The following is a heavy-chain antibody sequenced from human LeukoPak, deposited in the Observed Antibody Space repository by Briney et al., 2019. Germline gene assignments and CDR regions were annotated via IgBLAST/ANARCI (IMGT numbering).Heavy chain of an antibody. CDR2: ISGSGGST. J-gene: IGHJ3*02. D-gene: IGHD3-9*01. Sequence: PGGSLRLSCAASGFIFSSYAMSWVRQAPGKGLEWVSAISGSGGSTYYADSVKGRFTISRDNSKNTLYLQMNSLRAEDTAVYYCAKDRILTDYRSGDDDAFDIWGQGTMVTVSS. V-gene: IGHV3-23*01. CDR1: GFIFSSYA. CDR3: AKDRILTDYRSGDDDAFDI.